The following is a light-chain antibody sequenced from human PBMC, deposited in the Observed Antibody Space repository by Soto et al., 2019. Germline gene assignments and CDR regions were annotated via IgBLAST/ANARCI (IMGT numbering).Light chain of an antibody. Sequence: QSVLTQPPSASGTPGQRVSISCSGSSSNIGSEAVNWFQHLPGTTPKLLIYGDYQRPSGVPDRFSGSRSGTSASLAISGLQSQDEADDYCEAWEYSLNAYVFGTGTQADRP. J-gene: IGLJ1*01. V-gene: IGLV1-44*01. CDR2: GDY. CDR3: EAWEYSLNAYV. CDR1: SSNIGSEA.